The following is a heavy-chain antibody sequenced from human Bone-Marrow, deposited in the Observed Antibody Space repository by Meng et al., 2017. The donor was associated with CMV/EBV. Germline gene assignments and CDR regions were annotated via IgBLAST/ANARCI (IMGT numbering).Heavy chain of an antibody. D-gene: IGHD2-2*01. CDR1: Y. J-gene: IGHJ5*02. Sequence: YMHWVRQAPGRGLEWMGWINPNSGDTNFAQKFQGRVTMTRDTSISTSCMELSRLRSDDTAVYYSARDRLYILLVPASHPARYNCFDPWGQGTLVTVSS. CDR3: ARDRLYILLVPASHPARYNCFDP. V-gene: IGHV1-2*02. CDR2: INPNSGDT.